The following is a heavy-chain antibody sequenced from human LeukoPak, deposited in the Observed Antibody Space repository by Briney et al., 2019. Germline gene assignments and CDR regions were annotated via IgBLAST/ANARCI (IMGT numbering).Heavy chain of an antibody. J-gene: IGHJ3*01. Sequence: GGSLRLSCAASEFTFGSFAMSWVRQAPGKGLEWVSYIRGGGAGALYADSVKGRFTVSRDNSRSTLYLQMNSLRVEDTAVYYCTKCAQSYGNDAFDLWGPGTMVTVSS. CDR2: IRGGGAGA. CDR1: EFTFGSFA. CDR3: TKCAQSYGNDAFDL. D-gene: IGHD5-18*01. V-gene: IGHV3-23*01.